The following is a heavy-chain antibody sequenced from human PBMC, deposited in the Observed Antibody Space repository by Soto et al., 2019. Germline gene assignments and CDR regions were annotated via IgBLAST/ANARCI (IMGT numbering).Heavy chain of an antibody. CDR2: IDHNGIT. J-gene: IGHJ6*02. CDR1: SDSISNSKW. Sequence: ATLALTCAVSSDSISNSKWWTWFRQTPGKGLEWIGKIDHNGITNYNPSLESRVTILKDNSKNQLSLKLSSVTGADSAVYYCVRLNRDYYYYGMDVWAQGATVTVSS. CDR3: VRLNRDYYYYGMDV. V-gene: IGHV4-4*02.